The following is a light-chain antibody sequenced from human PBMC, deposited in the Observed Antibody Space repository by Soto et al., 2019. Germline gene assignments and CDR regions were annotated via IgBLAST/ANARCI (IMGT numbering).Light chain of an antibody. CDR1: QGISSY. V-gene: IGKV1-9*01. CDR2: KAS. Sequence: DIHLTQSPSFLSAAVVDRVTSSCRASQGISSYLSWYQQKPGKAPNLLIYKASTLKSGVPSRFSGSGSTKEFTLTISSLQPEDFATYYCQQLSSYPVTFGGGIKVE. J-gene: IGKJ4*01. CDR3: QQLSSYPVT.